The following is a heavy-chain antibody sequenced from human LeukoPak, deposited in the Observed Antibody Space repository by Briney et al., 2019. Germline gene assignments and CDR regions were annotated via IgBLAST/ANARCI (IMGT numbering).Heavy chain of an antibody. Sequence: ASVKVSCKVSGYTLTKLSMHWVRQAPGKGLEWMGTFDPEDGERLYAQKFQGRVTITADKSTSTAYMELSSLRSEDMAVYYCARGRSREAPLLNWFDPWGQGTLVTVSS. CDR2: FDPEDGER. CDR1: GYTLTKLS. J-gene: IGHJ5*02. CDR3: ARGRSREAPLLNWFDP. V-gene: IGHV1-24*01. D-gene: IGHD1-26*01.